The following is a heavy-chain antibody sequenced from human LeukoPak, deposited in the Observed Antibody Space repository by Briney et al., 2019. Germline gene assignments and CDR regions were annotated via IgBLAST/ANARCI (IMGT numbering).Heavy chain of an antibody. V-gene: IGHV4-39*07. CDR2: IYYSGST. D-gene: IGHD6-13*01. Sequence: SETLSLTCTVSGGSISSSSYYWGWIRQPPGKGLEWIGSIYYSGSTYYNPSLKSRVTISVDTSKNQFSLKLSSVTAADTAVYYCARGMTYSSSWPYYYGMDVWGQGTTVTVSS. CDR3: ARGMTYSSSWPYYYGMDV. J-gene: IGHJ6*02. CDR1: GGSISSSSYY.